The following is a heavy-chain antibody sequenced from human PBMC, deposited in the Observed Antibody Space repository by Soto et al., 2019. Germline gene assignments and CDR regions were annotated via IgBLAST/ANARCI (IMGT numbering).Heavy chain of an antibody. D-gene: IGHD3-16*01. Sequence: GTLRLTCAACGFTFTSYAMSGVRQAAGKGLEWVSAISGSGGSTYYVASVKGRFTISRDNSEKKLYLQMNSPRDEDTAVYYCAKIYVLDYWGQGTLVTVYS. CDR1: GFTFTSYA. V-gene: IGHV3-23*01. CDR3: AKIYVLDY. J-gene: IGHJ4*02. CDR2: ISGSGGST.